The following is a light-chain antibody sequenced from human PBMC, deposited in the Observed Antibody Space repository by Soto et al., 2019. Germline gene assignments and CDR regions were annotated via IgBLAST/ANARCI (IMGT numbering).Light chain of an antibody. CDR2: ANS. Sequence: QAVVTQPPSVSGAPGQRVTISCTGSSSNIGAGYDVHWYQQLPGTAPKLLIYANSYRPSRVPDRFSASKSGTSASLAITGLQAEDEADYSCQSYDSSLSGYVFGTGTKLTVL. CDR3: QSYDSSLSGYV. CDR1: SSNIGAGYD. V-gene: IGLV1-40*01. J-gene: IGLJ1*01.